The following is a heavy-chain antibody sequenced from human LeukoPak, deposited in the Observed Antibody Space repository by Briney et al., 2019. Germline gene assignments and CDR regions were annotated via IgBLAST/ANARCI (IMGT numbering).Heavy chain of an antibody. J-gene: IGHJ4*02. V-gene: IGHV1-18*01. CDR3: ARGSGYCSSTICYISY. D-gene: IGHD2-2*02. CDR1: GYTFTSYG. Sequence: ASVKVSCKASGYTFTSYGITWVRQAPGQGLEWMGWISTYNGNGNYAQKFQGRVTMTTDTSTNTAYMEVRSLRSDDTAVYYCARGSGYCSSTICYISYWGQGTLVTVSS. CDR2: ISTYNGNG.